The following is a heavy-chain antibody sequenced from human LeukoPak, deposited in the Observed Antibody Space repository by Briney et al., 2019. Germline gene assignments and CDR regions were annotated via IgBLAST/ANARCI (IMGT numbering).Heavy chain of an antibody. V-gene: IGHV3-21*01. J-gene: IGHJ6*03. CDR2: ISSSSSYI. CDR1: GFTFSRYS. CDR3: ARVGGITLALAPSPFPDYNYYYMDV. D-gene: IGHD3-10*01. Sequence: GGSLRLSCAASGFTFSRYSMNWVRQAPGKGLAWVSSISSSSSYIYYTDSVKGRFTISRDNAKKSLYLQMNSLRAEDTAVYYCARVGGITLALAPSPFPDYNYYYMDVWGKGTTVTVSS.